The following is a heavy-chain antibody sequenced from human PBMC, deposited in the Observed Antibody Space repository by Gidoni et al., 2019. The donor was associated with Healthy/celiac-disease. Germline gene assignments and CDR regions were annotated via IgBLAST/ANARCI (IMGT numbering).Heavy chain of an antibody. CDR2: IYYSGST. CDR3: AREAPHYDSSGYIVGYMDV. V-gene: IGHV4-61*01. Sequence: QVQLQESGPGLVKPSETLSLTCTVSGGSVSSGSYYWSWIRQPPGKGLEWIGYIYYSGSTNYNPSLKSRVTISVDTSKNQFSLKLSSVTAADTAVYYCAREAPHYDSSGYIVGYMDVWGQGTTVTVSS. CDR1: GGSVSSGSYY. D-gene: IGHD3-22*01. J-gene: IGHJ6*02.